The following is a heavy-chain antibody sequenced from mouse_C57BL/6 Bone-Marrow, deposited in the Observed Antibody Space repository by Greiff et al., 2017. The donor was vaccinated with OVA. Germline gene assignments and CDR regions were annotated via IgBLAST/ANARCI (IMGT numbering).Heavy chain of an antibody. Sequence: QVQLQQPGAELVKPGASVKLSCKASGYTFTSYWMHWVKQRPGQGLEWIGMIHPNSGSTNYNEKFKSKATLTVDKSSSTAYMQLSSLTSEDSAVYYCARGEDYYYGSRGFDYWGQGTTLTVSS. CDR2: IHPNSGST. J-gene: IGHJ2*01. CDR3: ARGEDYYYGSRGFDY. D-gene: IGHD1-1*01. CDR1: GYTFTSYW. V-gene: IGHV1-64*01.